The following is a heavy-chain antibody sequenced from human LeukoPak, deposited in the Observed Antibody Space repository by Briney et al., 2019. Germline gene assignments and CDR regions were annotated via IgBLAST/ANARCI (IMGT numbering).Heavy chain of an antibody. V-gene: IGHV3-53*01. Sequence: GGSLRLSCAASGFTVSSNYMSWVRQAPGKGLEWVSVIYSGGSTYYADSVKGRFTISRDNSKNTLYLQMNSLRAEDTAVYYCARAIVVVVAATQGVDAFDIWGQGTMVTVSS. CDR3: ARAIVVVVAATQGVDAFDI. CDR1: GFTVSSNY. CDR2: IYSGGST. J-gene: IGHJ3*02. D-gene: IGHD2-15*01.